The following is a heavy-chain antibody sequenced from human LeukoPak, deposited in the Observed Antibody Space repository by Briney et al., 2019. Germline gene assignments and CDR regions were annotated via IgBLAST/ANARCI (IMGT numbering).Heavy chain of an antibody. D-gene: IGHD4-17*01. J-gene: IGHJ3*01. CDR1: GGSFSTFT. V-gene: IGHV1-69*16. Sequence: SVKVSCKASGGSFSTFTTTWVRQAPAQGFGFMGGIVPLLGTGDYAQKFQGRVTMTTDESTNTAYMELSRLTSEDTAIYYCAKSTGTGAFDVWGQGTTVAVSS. CDR3: AKSTGTGAFDV. CDR2: IVPLLGTG.